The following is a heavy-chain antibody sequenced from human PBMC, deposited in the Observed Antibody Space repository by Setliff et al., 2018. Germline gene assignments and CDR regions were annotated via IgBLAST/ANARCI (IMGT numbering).Heavy chain of an antibody. CDR2: INPGGGSA. CDR3: ARGGKAADARKGLFEN. J-gene: IGHJ4*02. Sequence: GASVKVSCKASGYSLTSYYIHWVRQAPGQGLEWMGIINPGGGSASVVDNFQDRVTMTRDTSTSTVYLDLSSLRSEDTAVYYCARGGKAADARKGLFENWGQGTLVTVSS. V-gene: IGHV1-46*01. D-gene: IGHD6-13*01. CDR1: GYSLTSYY.